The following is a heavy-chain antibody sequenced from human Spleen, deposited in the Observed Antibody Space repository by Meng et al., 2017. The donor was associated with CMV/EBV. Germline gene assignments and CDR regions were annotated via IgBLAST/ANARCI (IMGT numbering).Heavy chain of an antibody. Sequence: QLQESGPGLVKPSETLSLTCTVSGGSISSSYWSWIRQPAGKGLEWIGEINHSGSTNYNPSLKSRVTISVDTSKNQFSLKLSSVTAADTAVYYCARDRYCSGGSCYFDYWGQGTLVTVSS. CDR2: INHSGST. J-gene: IGHJ4*02. CDR3: ARDRYCSGGSCYFDY. D-gene: IGHD2-15*01. V-gene: IGHV4-59*12. CDR1: GGSISSSY.